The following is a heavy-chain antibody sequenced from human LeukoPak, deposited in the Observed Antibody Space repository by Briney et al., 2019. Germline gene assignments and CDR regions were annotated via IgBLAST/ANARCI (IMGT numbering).Heavy chain of an antibody. CDR2: INTDETRT. V-gene: IGHV3-74*01. Sequence: SGGSLRLSCAASGFTFSDYWMHWVRQAPGKGLVWVSRINTDETRTNYADSVKGRFTISRDNAKNSLYLQMNSLRAEDTAVYYCARDSRYGYSNDYWGQGTLVTVSS. J-gene: IGHJ4*02. CDR3: ARDSRYGYSNDY. D-gene: IGHD5-18*01. CDR1: GFTFSDYW.